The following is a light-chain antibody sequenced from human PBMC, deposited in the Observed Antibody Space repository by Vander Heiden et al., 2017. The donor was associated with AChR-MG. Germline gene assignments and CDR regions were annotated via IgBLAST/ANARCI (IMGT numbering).Light chain of an antibody. CDR3: QEWDSFTVV. CDR1: PLGDKD. V-gene: IGLV3-1*01. Sequence: SSALTQPPSVSVSPGQTATITCSGDPLGDKDASWYQQKPGQSPVLVIYKDIKRPSGIPERFSGSKSGTTAILTISGTQTVDEAYYYCQEWDSFTVVFGGGTKLTVL. J-gene: IGLJ3*02. CDR2: KDI.